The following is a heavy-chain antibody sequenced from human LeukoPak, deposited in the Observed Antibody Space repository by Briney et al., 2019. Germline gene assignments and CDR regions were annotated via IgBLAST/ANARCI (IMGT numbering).Heavy chain of an antibody. CDR1: GFTFSSYW. V-gene: IGHV3-74*01. J-gene: IGHJ3*02. D-gene: IGHD3-3*01. Sequence: GVSLRLSCAASGFTFSSYWMHWVRQAPGKGLVWVSHVNSDGRSTNYADSVKGRFTISRDNAKTTLYLQMNSLTAEDTAVYYCARGYDFWRKDIWGQGTMVTVSS. CDR2: VNSDGRST. CDR3: ARGYDFWRKDI.